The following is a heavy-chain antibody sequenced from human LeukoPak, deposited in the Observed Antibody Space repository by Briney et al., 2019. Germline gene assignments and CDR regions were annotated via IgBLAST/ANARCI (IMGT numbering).Heavy chain of an antibody. CDR2: IYYSGST. D-gene: IGHD2/OR15-2a*01. CDR3: ARDLLSPGFVPYYFDS. CDR1: GGSVSSGSYY. V-gene: IGHV4-61*01. Sequence: SETLSLTCTVSGGSVSSGSYYWSWIRQPPGKGLEWIGYIYYSGSTNYNPSLKSRVTISVDTSKNQFSLKLSSVTAADTAVYYCARDLLSPGFVPYYFDSGGKGTLVTVSS. J-gene: IGHJ4*02.